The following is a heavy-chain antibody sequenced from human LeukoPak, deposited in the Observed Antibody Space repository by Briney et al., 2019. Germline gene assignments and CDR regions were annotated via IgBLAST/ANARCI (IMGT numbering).Heavy chain of an antibody. J-gene: IGHJ4*02. CDR2: ISSRSSYI. V-gene: IGHV3-21*01. Sequence: GGSLRLSCAASGFTFSSYSMNWVRQAPGKGLEWVSSISSRSSYIYYADSVKGRFTISRDNAKNSLYLQMNSLRAEDTAVYYCARDSGPTRNFDYWGQGTLVTVSS. CDR3: ARDSGPTRNFDY. CDR1: GFTFSSYS.